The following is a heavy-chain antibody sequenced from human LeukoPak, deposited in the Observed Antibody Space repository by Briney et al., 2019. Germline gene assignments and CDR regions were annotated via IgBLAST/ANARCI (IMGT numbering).Heavy chain of an antibody. CDR2: IYTSGST. V-gene: IGHV4-4*07. J-gene: IGHJ3*02. CDR3: ARDSPRYCSGGSCYSYMSAFDI. D-gene: IGHD2-15*01. CDR1: GGSISSYY. Sequence: PSETLSLTCTVSGGSISSYYWSWIRQPAGKELEWIGRIYTSGSTNYNPSLKSRVTMSVDTSKNQFFLKLSSVTAADTAVYYCARDSPRYCSGGSCYSYMSAFDIWGQGTMVTVSS.